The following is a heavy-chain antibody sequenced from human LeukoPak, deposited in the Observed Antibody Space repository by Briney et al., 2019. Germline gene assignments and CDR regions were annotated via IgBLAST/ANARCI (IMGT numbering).Heavy chain of an antibody. CDR1: GFSLSTSGVG. Sequence: SGPTLVNPTQTLTLTCTFSGFSLSTSGVGVGWIRQPPGKALEWLALIFWDDNKRYSPSLKSRLTITKDTSKNQVVLTMTNMDPVDTATYFCANRLAAGTYFQDWGQGTLVIVSS. D-gene: IGHD6-13*01. CDR3: ANRLAAGTYFQD. V-gene: IGHV2-5*02. J-gene: IGHJ1*01. CDR2: IFWDDNK.